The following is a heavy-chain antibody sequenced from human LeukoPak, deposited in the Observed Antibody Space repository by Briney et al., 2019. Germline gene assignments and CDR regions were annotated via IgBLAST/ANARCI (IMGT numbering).Heavy chain of an antibody. CDR2: MYFSGST. Sequence: PSETLSLTCTVSGGSFSSSSYYWGWIRQPPRTGLEWIGSMYFSGSTYYNPSLKSRVTISVDTSKNQFSLKLSSVTAADTAVYYCARVPGDLKVTTDDYWGQGTLVTVSS. J-gene: IGHJ4*02. CDR1: GGSFSSSSYY. V-gene: IGHV4-39*01. CDR3: ARVPGDLKVTTDDY. D-gene: IGHD4-11*01.